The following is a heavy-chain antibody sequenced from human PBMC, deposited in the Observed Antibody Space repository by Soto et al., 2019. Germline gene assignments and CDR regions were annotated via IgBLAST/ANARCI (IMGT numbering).Heavy chain of an antibody. D-gene: IGHD6-19*01. V-gene: IGHV3-9*01. CDR3: AKENIAVAGMDY. CDR2: ISWNSGSI. Sequence: EVQLVESGGGLVQPGRSLRLSCAASGFTFDDYAVHWVRQAPGKGLEWVSGISWNSGSIGYADSVKGRFTISRDNAKNSLYLQMNSLRAEDTALYYCAKENIAVAGMDYWGQGTLVTVSS. J-gene: IGHJ4*02. CDR1: GFTFDDYA.